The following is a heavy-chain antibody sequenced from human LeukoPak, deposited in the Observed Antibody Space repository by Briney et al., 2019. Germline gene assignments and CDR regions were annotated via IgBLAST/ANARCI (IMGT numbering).Heavy chain of an antibody. Sequence: SVKVSCKASGGTFSSYAISGVRQAPGQGLEWMGGIIPIFGTANYAQKFQGRVTITADEPTSTAYMELSSLRSEDTAVYYCARDRNPSDIVVVPAAIDAGWFDPWGQGTLVTVSS. V-gene: IGHV1-69*13. J-gene: IGHJ5*02. CDR1: GGTFSSYA. D-gene: IGHD2-2*02. CDR2: IIPIFGTA. CDR3: ARDRNPSDIVVVPAAIDAGWFDP.